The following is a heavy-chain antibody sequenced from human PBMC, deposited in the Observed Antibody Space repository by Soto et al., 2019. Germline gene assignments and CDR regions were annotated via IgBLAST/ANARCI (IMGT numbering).Heavy chain of an antibody. V-gene: IGHV1-2*02. J-gene: IGHJ3*02. CDR1: GYPVTAYY. CDR3: AIGGGVGVAGSAAFDM. CDR2: INPATGAA. Sequence: QLHLVQSGAVVKKPGASVTVSCSASGYPVTAYYMHWVRQAPGRGLEWMGGINPATGAAKYTQTYQGRVTMTRDTATITGFMELGGLTSGYTPVFYVAIGGGVGVAGSAAFDMWGQGTLVTVYS. D-gene: IGHD3-3*01.